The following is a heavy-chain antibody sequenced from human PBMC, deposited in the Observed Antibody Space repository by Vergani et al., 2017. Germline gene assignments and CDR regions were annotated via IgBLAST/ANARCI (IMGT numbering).Heavy chain of an antibody. CDR3: ARDRVDIVATTTYYYYYYGMDV. V-gene: IGHV3-53*04. J-gene: IGHJ6*02. CDR1: GFTVSSNY. D-gene: IGHD5-12*01. CDR2: IYSGGST. Sequence: EVQLVESGGGLVQPGGSLRLSCAASGFTVSSNYMSWVRQAPGKGLEWVSVIYSGGSTYHADSVKGRFTISRHNSKNTLYLQMNSLRAEDTAVYYCARDRVDIVATTTYYYYYYGMDVWGQGTTVTVSS.